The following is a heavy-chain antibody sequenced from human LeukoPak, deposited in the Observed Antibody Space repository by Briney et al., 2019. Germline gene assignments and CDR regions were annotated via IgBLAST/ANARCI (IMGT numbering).Heavy chain of an antibody. CDR2: INPNSGGT. V-gene: IGHV1-2*02. D-gene: IGHD5-12*01. CDR3: ATHSPEWRYSGSYNFYYMDV. Sequence: GASVKVSCKACGYTFTGYYMHWVRQAPGQGLDWMGWINPNSGGTNYARKFQGRVTMTGDTSTHTAYMKLSSLRSEDTALYFCATHSPEWRYSGSYNFYYMDVWGKGTTVTVSS. CDR1: GYTFTGYY. J-gene: IGHJ6*03.